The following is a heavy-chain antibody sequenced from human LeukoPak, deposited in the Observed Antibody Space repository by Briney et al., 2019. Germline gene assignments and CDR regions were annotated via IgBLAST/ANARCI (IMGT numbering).Heavy chain of an antibody. CDR1: GGSISSGGYS. Sequence: PSETLSLTCAVSGGSISSGGYSWRWIRQPPGKGLEWIGYIYHSGSTYYNPSLKSRVTISVDRSKNQFSLKLSSVTAADTAVYYCARSYSGQNWFDPWGQGTLVTVSS. J-gene: IGHJ5*02. CDR2: IYHSGST. V-gene: IGHV4-30-2*01. CDR3: ARSYSGQNWFDP. D-gene: IGHD5-12*01.